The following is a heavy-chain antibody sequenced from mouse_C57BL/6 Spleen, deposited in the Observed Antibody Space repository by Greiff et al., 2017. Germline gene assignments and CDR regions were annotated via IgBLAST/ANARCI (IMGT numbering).Heavy chain of an antibody. CDR2: INPGSGGT. CDR1: GYAFTNYL. J-gene: IGHJ3*01. CDR3: ARSQSSGYVAY. V-gene: IGHV1-54*01. Sequence: QVQLQQSGAELVRPGTSVKVSCKASGYAFTNYLIEWVKQRPGQGLEWIGVINPGSGGTNYNEKFKGKATLTADKSSSTAYMQLSSLTSEDSAVYFCARSQSSGYVAYWGQGTLVTVSA. D-gene: IGHD3-2*02.